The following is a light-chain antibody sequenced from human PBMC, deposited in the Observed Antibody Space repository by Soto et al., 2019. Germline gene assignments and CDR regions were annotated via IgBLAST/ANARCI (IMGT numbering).Light chain of an antibody. CDR2: DVT. J-gene: IGLJ1*01. V-gene: IGLV2-11*01. Sequence: QSALTQPRSVSGSPGQSVAISCTGTSSDVGGYNYVSWYQQHPGKAPKFMIYDVTKRPSGVPDRFSGSKSGNTASLTITGLQAEDEADYYCCSYGGSFYVFGTGTKLTVL. CDR3: CSYGGSFYV. CDR1: SSDVGGYNY.